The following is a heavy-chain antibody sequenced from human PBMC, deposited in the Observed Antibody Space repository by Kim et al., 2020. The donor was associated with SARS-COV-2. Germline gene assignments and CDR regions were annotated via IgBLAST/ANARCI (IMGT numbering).Heavy chain of an antibody. CDR1: GFTFSSHG. J-gene: IGHJ3*01. D-gene: IGHD2-21*02. CDR2: ISRTGSYI. CDR3: ARISAFPGDGENAFDV. V-gene: IGHV3-21*01. Sequence: GGSLRLSCSSSGFTFSSHGMTWVRQAPGKGLEYVSSISRTGSYIFQTDSVKVRFTISRDNAKNSLYLHVNSLRDDDTAVYYCARISAFPGDGENAFDVWGQVTSVTVSS.